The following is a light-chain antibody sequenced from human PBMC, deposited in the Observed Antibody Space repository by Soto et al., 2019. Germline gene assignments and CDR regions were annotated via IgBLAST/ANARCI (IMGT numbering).Light chain of an antibody. J-gene: IGKJ3*01. V-gene: IGKV3-15*01. Sequence: IVMTQSPATLSVSPGERATLSCRSSQRVYNNLAWYQQKPGQPPRLLISGASTMSTGTPARFSGSGSVTEFALTISSLQPEDFAVYFCQHYNNWPPVTFGPVTKVDIK. CDR2: GAS. CDR3: QHYNNWPPVT. CDR1: QRVYNN.